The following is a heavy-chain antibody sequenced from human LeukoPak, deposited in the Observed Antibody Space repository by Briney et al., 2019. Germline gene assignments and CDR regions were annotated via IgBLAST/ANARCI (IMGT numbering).Heavy chain of an antibody. V-gene: IGHV3-23*01. D-gene: IGHD1-26*01. J-gene: IGHJ5*02. Sequence: GGSLRLSCAASGFTFSSYAMSWVRQAPGRGLEWVSAISGSGGSTYYADSVKGRFTISRDNTKNTLYLQMNSLRAEDTAVYYCAKDKYSGSYLSLDPWGQGTLVTVSS. CDR3: AKDKYSGSYLSLDP. CDR1: GFTFSSYA. CDR2: ISGSGGST.